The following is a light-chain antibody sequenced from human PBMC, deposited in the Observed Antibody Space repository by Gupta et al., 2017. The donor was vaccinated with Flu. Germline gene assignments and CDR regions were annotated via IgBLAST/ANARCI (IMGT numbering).Light chain of an antibody. V-gene: IGKV3-11*01. CDR3: QQRSTRPLT. CDR2: DAS. CDR1: QSISTY. J-gene: IGKJ4*01. Sequence: IVLTQSPLALSSSPGERATLSCRPSQSISTYLAWYQQKPGQAPRLLIYDASTRASGIPARFSGSGSGTDFTLTISSLEAEDFAIYYCQQRSTRPLTFGGGTKVEVK.